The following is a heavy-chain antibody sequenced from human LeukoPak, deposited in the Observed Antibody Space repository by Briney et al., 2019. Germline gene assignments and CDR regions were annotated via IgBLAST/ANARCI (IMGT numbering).Heavy chain of an antibody. J-gene: IGHJ4*02. CDR2: IHSSGST. Sequence: SETLSLTCTVSGGSISGYYWGWIRQSPGKGLEWIGYIHSSGSTNYNASLNSRLTISVDTSKNQFSLKLTSVTATDTAVYYCARRLRLSSSWAYFDFWGQGTLVTVSS. CDR3: ARRLRLSSSWAYFDF. D-gene: IGHD6-13*01. CDR1: GGSISGYY. V-gene: IGHV4-59*08.